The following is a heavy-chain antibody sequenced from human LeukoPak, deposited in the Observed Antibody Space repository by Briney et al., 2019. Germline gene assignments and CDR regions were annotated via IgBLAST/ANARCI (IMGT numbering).Heavy chain of an antibody. CDR1: GGSFSGYY. D-gene: IGHD3-3*01. CDR2: INHSGST. CDR3: ARVKPYYDFWSAPSFFDY. V-gene: IGHV4-34*01. Sequence: SETPSLTCAVYGGSFSGYYWSWIRQPPGKGLEWIGEINHSGSTNYNPSLKSRVTISVDTSKNQFSLKLSSVTAADTAVYYCARVKPYYDFWSAPSFFDYWGQGTLVTVSS. J-gene: IGHJ4*02.